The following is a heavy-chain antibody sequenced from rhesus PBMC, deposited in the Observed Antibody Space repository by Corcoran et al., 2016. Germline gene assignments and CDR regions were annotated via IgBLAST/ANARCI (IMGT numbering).Heavy chain of an antibody. CDR3: AKESIAAAAYHYGLDS. CDR2: IEPSDSDT. V-gene: IGHV5-2*01. J-gene: IGHJ6*01. CDR1: GYSFTSYW. D-gene: IGHD6-25*01. Sequence: EVQLVQSGAEVKRPGESLKISCKTSGYSFTSYWISWVRQMPGKGLEWMWAIEPSDSDTRYSPSFQGQVTISAGRSISTAYLQWSRLKASDTATDYCAKESIAAAAYHYGLDSWGQGVVVTVSS.